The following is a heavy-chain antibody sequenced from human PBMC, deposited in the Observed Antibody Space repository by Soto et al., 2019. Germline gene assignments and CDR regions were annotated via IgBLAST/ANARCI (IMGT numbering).Heavy chain of an antibody. CDR1: GFTFSNYA. V-gene: IGHV3-23*01. CDR2: ISSR. CDR3: AKGGSSYVFDY. Sequence: EVQLLESGGGLVQPGGSLRLSCAASGFTFSNYAMSWVRQAPGKGLEWVSTISSRDYADSVKGRFTISRDNSKNTLYLQMNSLRADDTAVYYCAKGGSSYVFDYWGQGTLVTVSS. D-gene: IGHD5-12*01. J-gene: IGHJ4*02.